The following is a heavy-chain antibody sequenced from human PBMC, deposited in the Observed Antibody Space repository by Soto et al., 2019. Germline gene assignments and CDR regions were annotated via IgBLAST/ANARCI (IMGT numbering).Heavy chain of an antibody. CDR2: IYYSGST. D-gene: IGHD2-2*01. Sequence: SETLSITFTVSGGSFSSSSYYWGWIRQPPGKGLEWVGSIYYSGSTNYNPSLKSRVTISVDTSKNQFSLKLSSVTAADTAVYYCARGLDFLMSDIVVVPAAMSGGCYFDYWGQGTLVTVSS. J-gene: IGHJ4*02. CDR1: GGSFSSSSYY. V-gene: IGHV4-39*07. CDR3: ARGLDFLMSDIVVVPAAMSGGCYFDY.